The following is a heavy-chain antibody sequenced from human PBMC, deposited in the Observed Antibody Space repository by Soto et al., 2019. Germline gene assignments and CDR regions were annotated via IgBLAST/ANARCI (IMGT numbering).Heavy chain of an antibody. CDR1: GDRVSSNSAT. CDR3: ARQQWMVLGHFDY. D-gene: IGHD6-19*01. Sequence: SQTLSLPCAISGDRVSSNSATWNWIRQSPSRGLEWLGRTYYRSKWYNDYAVSVKSRITINPDTSKKQFSLQLNSVTPEDTAVYYCARQQWMVLGHFDYWGQGTLVTVSS. J-gene: IGHJ4*02. CDR2: TYYRSKWYN. V-gene: IGHV6-1*01.